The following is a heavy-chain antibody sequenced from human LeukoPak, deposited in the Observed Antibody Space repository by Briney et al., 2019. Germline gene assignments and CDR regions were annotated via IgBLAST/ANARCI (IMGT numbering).Heavy chain of an antibody. V-gene: IGHV4-61*02. Sequence: SSETLSLTCTVSGGSISSGSYYWSWIRQPAGKGLEWIGRIYTSGSTNYNPSLKSRVTISVDTSENQFSLKLSSVTAADTAVYYCARAQQLTYFDYWGQGTLVTVSS. D-gene: IGHD6-13*01. CDR3: ARAQQLTYFDY. J-gene: IGHJ4*02. CDR2: IYTSGST. CDR1: GGSISSGSYY.